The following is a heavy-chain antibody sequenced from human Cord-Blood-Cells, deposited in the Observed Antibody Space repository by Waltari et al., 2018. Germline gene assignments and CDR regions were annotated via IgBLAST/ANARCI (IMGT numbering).Heavy chain of an antibody. D-gene: IGHD7-27*01. J-gene: IGHJ3*02. CDR1: GKHFTGQH. CDR2: INPNSGGT. Sequence: QVPPVQAGAEVKKPGALMKVSCQASGKHFTGQHMHWVRQAPGQGLEWMGRINPNSGGTNYAQKFQGRVTMTRDTSISTAYMELSRLRSDDTAVYYCAVTGAGIWGQGTMVTVSS. CDR3: AVTGAGI. V-gene: IGHV1-2*06.